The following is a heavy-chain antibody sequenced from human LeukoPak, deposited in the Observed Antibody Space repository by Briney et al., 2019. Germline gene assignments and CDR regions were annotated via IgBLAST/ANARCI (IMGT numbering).Heavy chain of an antibody. Sequence: SETLSLTCTVSGGSISSYYWSWIRQPPGKGLEWIGYMYYSGSTNYNPSLKSRVTISVDTSKNQFSLKLSSVTAADTAVYYCARSRYDSSGYNYPHWGQGTLVTVSS. J-gene: IGHJ4*02. CDR2: MYYSGST. CDR1: GGSISSYY. D-gene: IGHD3-22*01. V-gene: IGHV4-59*01. CDR3: ARSRYDSSGYNYPH.